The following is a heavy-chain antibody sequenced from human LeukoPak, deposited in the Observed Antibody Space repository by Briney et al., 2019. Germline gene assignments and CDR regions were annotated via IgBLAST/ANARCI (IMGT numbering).Heavy chain of an antibody. CDR1: GGSFSGYY. J-gene: IGHJ3*02. D-gene: IGHD4-23*01. Sequence: SETLSLTCAVYGGSFSGYYWSWIRQPPGRGLEWIGEINHSGSTNYNPSLKSRVTMSVDTSKNQFSLKLTSVTAADTAVYYCARGAYGGNSLGAFDIWGQGTMVTVSS. CDR2: INHSGST. V-gene: IGHV4-34*01. CDR3: ARGAYGGNSLGAFDI.